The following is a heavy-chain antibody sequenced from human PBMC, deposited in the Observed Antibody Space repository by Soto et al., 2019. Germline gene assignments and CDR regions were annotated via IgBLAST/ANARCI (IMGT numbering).Heavy chain of an antibody. CDR1: GFTFSSYS. CDR2: IYSGGST. V-gene: IGHV3-53*01. CDR3: ARGRSEGYYYGMDV. Sequence: GGSLRLCCAASGFTFSSYSMSGVRQDPGKGLEWVSVIYSGGSTCYADSVKGRFTISRDNSKNTLYLQMNSLRAEDTAVYYCARGRSEGYYYGMDVWGQGTTVTVSS. J-gene: IGHJ6*02.